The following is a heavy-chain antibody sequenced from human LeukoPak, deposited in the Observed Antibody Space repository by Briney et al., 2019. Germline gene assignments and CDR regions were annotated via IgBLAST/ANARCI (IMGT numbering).Heavy chain of an antibody. CDR3: ARDQYDTWSRRGNFDS. CDR2: IKLDGSEK. D-gene: IGHD3-3*01. CDR1: GFTFGKYW. J-gene: IGHJ4*02. V-gene: IGHV3-7*03. Sequence: GGSLRLSCVASGFTFGKYWMSWVRQAPGKGLEWVANIKLDGSEKNYVDSVKGRFTISRDNTKNSLYLQMNSLRVEDTAVFYCARDQYDTWSRRGNFDSWGQGTLVIVPS.